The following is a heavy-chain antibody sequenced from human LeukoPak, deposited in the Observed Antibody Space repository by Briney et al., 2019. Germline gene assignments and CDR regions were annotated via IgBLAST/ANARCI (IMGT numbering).Heavy chain of an antibody. CDR2: ISSSSSYI. Sequence: GGSLRLSCAASGFTFSSYSMNWVRQAPGKGLEWVSSISSSSSYIYYADSVKGRFTISRDNAKNSLYLQMNSPRAEDTAVYYCAAYDFWSGYYPNDYWGQGTLVTVSS. CDR3: AAYDFWSGYYPNDY. D-gene: IGHD3-3*01. J-gene: IGHJ4*02. V-gene: IGHV3-21*01. CDR1: GFTFSSYS.